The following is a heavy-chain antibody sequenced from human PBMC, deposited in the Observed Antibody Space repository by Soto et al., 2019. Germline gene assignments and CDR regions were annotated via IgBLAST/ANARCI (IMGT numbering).Heavy chain of an antibody. J-gene: IGHJ6*02. V-gene: IGHV4-31*03. CDR2: IYYSGST. D-gene: IGHD5-18*01. Sequence: SETLSLTCTVSGGSISSGGYYWSWIRQHPGKGLKWIGYIYYSGSTYYNPSLKSRVTISVDTSKKQFSLKLSSVTAADTAVYYCARASFLVGYTYVYSPYYYNGMDVWGQGTTVTVSS. CDR1: GGSISSGGYY. CDR3: ARASFLVGYTYVYSPYYYNGMDV.